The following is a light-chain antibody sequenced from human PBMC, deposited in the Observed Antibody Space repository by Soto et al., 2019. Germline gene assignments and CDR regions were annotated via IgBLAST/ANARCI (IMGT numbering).Light chain of an antibody. CDR3: QQYGSSGT. Sequence: DIQMTQSPSTLSASVGDRVTITCRATQSIVRLFAWYQQQPGKAPTLLIHEASILQSGVPSRFSGSGSGTDFTLTISRLEPEDFAVYYCQQYGSSGTFGQGTKVDIK. V-gene: IGKV1-5*03. J-gene: IGKJ1*01. CDR1: QSIVRL. CDR2: EAS.